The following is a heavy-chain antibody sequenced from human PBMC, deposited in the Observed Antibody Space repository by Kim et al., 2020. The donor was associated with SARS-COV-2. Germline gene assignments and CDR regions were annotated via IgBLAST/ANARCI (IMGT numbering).Heavy chain of an antibody. V-gene: IGHV4-59*01. J-gene: IGHJ5*02. Sequence: SETLSLTCTVSGGSISSYYWSWIRQPPGKGLEWIGYIYYSGSTNYNPSLKSRVTISVDTSKNQFSLKLSSVTAADTAVYYCAREMGSGSYYNVYWFDPWGQGTLVTVSS. CDR3: AREMGSGSYYNVYWFDP. CDR1: GGSISSYY. D-gene: IGHD3-10*01. CDR2: IYYSGST.